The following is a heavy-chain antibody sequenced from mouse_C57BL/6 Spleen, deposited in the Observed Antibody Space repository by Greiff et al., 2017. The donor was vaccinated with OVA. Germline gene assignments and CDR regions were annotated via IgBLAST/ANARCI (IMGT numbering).Heavy chain of an antibody. D-gene: IGHD2-2*01. V-gene: IGHV1-53*01. CDR2: INPSNGGT. Sequence: QVQLQQPGPELVKPGASVKLSCKASGYTFTSYWMHWVKQRPGQGLEWIGNINPSNGGTNYNEKFKSKATLTVDKSSSTAYMQLSSLTSEDSAVYYCARYGIRDYGYGGFAYWGQGTLVTVSA. CDR3: ARYGIRDYGYGGFAY. J-gene: IGHJ3*01. CDR1: GYTFTSYW.